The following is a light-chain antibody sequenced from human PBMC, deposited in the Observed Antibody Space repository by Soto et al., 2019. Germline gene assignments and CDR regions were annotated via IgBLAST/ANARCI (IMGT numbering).Light chain of an antibody. CDR1: SSDVGSYNL. J-gene: IGLJ1*01. CDR3: GSFTGGITPYV. CDR2: EVS. Sequence: QSALTQPASVSGSPGQSITISCTGTSSDVGSYNLVSWYQVHPGKAPKLIIYEVSSRPSGVSNRFSGSKSGNTASLTISGLQADDEADYHCGSFTGGITPYVFGTGTKLTVL. V-gene: IGLV2-14*02.